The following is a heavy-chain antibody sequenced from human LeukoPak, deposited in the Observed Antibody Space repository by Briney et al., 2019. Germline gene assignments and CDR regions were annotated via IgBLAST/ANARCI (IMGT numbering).Heavy chain of an antibody. CDR2: MNHDGSEK. V-gene: IGHV3-7*01. CDR3: ARYFYDSYTSSFRFDS. J-gene: IGHJ5*01. CDR1: GFTFSGYW. Sequence: RSGGSLRLSCAASGFTFSGYWMNWVRQAPGKGLEWVANMNHDGSEKYYVDSVKGRFTISRDNAKNSLYLQMNSLRVEDTAIYYCARYFYDSYTSSFRFDSWGQGTLVTVPS. D-gene: IGHD3-16*01.